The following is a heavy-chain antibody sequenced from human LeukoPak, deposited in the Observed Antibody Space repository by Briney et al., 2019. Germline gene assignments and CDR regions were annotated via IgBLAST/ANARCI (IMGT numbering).Heavy chain of an antibody. CDR3: ARDRGIAVAGTNYYYGMDV. CDR1: GGTFSSYA. J-gene: IGHJ6*02. Sequence: ASVKVSCKASGGTFSSYAISWVRQAPGQGLEWMGGIIPIFGTANYAQKFQGRITITADESTSTAYMELSSLRSEDTAVYYCARDRGIAVAGTNYYYGMDVWGQGTTVTVSS. D-gene: IGHD6-19*01. CDR2: IIPIFGTA. V-gene: IGHV1-69*01.